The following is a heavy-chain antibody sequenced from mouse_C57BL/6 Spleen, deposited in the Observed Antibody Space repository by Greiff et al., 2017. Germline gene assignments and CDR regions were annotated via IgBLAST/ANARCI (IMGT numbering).Heavy chain of an antibody. D-gene: IGHD1-1*01. Sequence: VQLQQPGAELVRPGSSVKLSCKASGYTFTSYWMDWVKQRPGQGLEWIGNIYPSDSETHYNQKFKDKATLTVDKSSSTAYMQLSSLTSEDSAVYDCASVTTVVDWDLDDWGTGTTVTVSS. CDR3: ASVTTVVDWDLDD. CDR1: GYTFTSYW. J-gene: IGHJ1*03. V-gene: IGHV1-61*01. CDR2: IYPSDSET.